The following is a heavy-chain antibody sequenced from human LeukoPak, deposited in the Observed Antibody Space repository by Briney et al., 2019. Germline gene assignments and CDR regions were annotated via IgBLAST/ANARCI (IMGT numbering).Heavy chain of an antibody. CDR1: GFTFSSYG. Sequence: GGSLRLSCAASGFTFSSYGMHWVRQAPGKGLEWVAVISYDGSNKYYADSVKGRSTISRDNSKNTLYLQMNSLRAEDTAVYYCAKVTSSGWYTNAFDIWGQGTMVTVSS. J-gene: IGHJ3*02. V-gene: IGHV3-30*18. D-gene: IGHD6-19*01. CDR2: ISYDGSNK. CDR3: AKVTSSGWYTNAFDI.